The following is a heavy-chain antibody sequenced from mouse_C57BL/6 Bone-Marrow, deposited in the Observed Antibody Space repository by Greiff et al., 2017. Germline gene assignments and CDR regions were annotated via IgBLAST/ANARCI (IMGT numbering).Heavy chain of an antibody. D-gene: IGHD3-3*01. CDR2: IYPGSGST. J-gene: IGHJ3*01. Sequence: QVQLQQPGAELVKPGASVKMSCKASGYTFTSYWITWVKQRPGQGLEWIGDIYPGSGSTNYNEKFKSKATLTVDTSSSTAYMQLSSLTSEDSAVYYCATLEELVQGLFAYSCQGTLVTVSA. CDR1: GYTFTSYW. V-gene: IGHV1-55*01. CDR3: ATLEELVQGLFAY.